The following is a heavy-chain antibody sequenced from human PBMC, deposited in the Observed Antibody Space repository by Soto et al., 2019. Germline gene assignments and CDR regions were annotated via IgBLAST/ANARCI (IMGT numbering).Heavy chain of an antibody. CDR3: AKDYVGPTFVGGNWFDP. CDR1: GFIFSSYA. D-gene: IGHD1-26*01. CDR2: ISNAGDNT. V-gene: IGHV3-23*01. Sequence: EVQLLESGGGLVQPGGSLRLSCAASGFIFSSYAMSWVRQAPGKGLEWVSGISNAGDNTYYVDSVKGRFTISRDNSKNTVYLQMNSLRAEDTAVYYCAKDYVGPTFVGGNWFDPWGQGTRVTVSS. J-gene: IGHJ5*02.